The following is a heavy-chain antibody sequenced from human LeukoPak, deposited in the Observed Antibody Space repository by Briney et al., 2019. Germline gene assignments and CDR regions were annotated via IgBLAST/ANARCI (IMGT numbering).Heavy chain of an antibody. CDR2: ISAYNGNT. V-gene: IGHV1-18*01. CDR1: GYTFTSYD. CDR3: AREIPPGISAGMDV. D-gene: IGHD3-3*02. J-gene: IGHJ6*02. Sequence: ASVKVSCKASGYTFTSYDINWVRQATGQGLEWMGWISAYNGNTNYAQKLQGRVTMTTDTSTSTAYMELRSLRSDDTAVYYCAREIPPGISAGMDVWGQGTTVTVSS.